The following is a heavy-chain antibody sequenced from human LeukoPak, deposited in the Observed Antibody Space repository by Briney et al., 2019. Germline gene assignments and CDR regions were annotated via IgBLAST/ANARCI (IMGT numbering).Heavy chain of an antibody. D-gene: IGHD1-20*01. J-gene: IGHJ4*02. CDR1: GGAISDYY. Sequence: SETLSLTCTVSGGAISDYYWTWIRQPPGQGLEWMGYVYYSGSTNYNPSLKSRVTISLDTSKSQFSLKLSSVTAADTAVYYCARDTYGIIDYWGQGTLVTVSS. CDR3: ARDTYGIIDY. CDR2: VYYSGST. V-gene: IGHV4-59*12.